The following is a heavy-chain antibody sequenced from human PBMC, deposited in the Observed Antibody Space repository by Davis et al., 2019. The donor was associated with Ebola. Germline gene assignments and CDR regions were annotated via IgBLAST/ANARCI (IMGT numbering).Heavy chain of an antibody. CDR2: IYYSGTT. V-gene: IGHV4-59*01. CDR1: GGSFSGYY. D-gene: IGHD5-18*01. CDR3: ARTPRYSSYGAFFDY. J-gene: IGHJ4*02. Sequence: SETLSLTCAVYGGSFSGYYWNWIRQPPGKGLEWIGNIYYSGTTNYNPSLKSRVTISRDTSKNQFSLSLTSVTTTDTAVYYCARTPRYSSYGAFFDYWGQGTLVTVSS.